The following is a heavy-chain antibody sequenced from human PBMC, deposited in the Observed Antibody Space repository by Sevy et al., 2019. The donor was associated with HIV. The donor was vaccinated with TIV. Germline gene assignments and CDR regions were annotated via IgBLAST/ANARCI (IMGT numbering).Heavy chain of an antibody. CDR1: GFTFSSYG. D-gene: IGHD3-16*01. J-gene: IGHJ5*02. CDR3: ATSGGET. V-gene: IGHV3-7*01. Sequence: GGSLRLSCAASGFTFSSYGMNWIRQAPGKGLEWVANIKQDGSEKYYVDSVKGRFTISRDNAKNSLYLEMNTLRAEEKGWDYCATSGGETWGQGTLVTVSS. CDR2: IKQDGSEK.